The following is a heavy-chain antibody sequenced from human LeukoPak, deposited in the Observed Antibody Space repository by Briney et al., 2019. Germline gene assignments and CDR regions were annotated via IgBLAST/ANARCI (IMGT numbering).Heavy chain of an antibody. CDR3: ARVALEYDAFDI. Sequence: SETLSLTCTVSGGSITSYSWSWIRRSAGQGLESIGHFYKSGNTNYNPSLKSRVTMSVDTSRNQFSLKVSSVTAADTAVYYCARVALEYDAFDIWGQGTMVTVSS. D-gene: IGHD5-12*01. CDR1: GGSITSYS. V-gene: IGHV4-4*07. J-gene: IGHJ3*02. CDR2: FYKSGNT.